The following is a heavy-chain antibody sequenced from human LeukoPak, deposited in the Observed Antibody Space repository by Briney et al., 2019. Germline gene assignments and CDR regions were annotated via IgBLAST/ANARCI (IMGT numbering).Heavy chain of an antibody. D-gene: IGHD2-15*01. J-gene: IGHJ2*01. CDR1: GYTFTSYY. Sequence: ASVKVSCKASGYTFTSYYMHWVRQAPGQGLEWMGIINPSGGSTSYAQKFQGRVTMTRDTSTSTVYMEVSSLRSEDTAVYYCSRDQVAVTPDDWYFDLWGRGTLVTVSA. CDR2: INPSGGST. V-gene: IGHV1-46*01. CDR3: SRDQVAVTPDDWYFDL.